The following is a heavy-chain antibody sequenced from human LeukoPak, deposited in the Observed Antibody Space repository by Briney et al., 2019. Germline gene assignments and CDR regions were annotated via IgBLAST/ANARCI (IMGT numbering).Heavy chain of an antibody. Sequence: GGSLRLSCAASGFTFSSYWMHWVRQAPGKGLVWVSRIDTDGSNTAYADSVKGRFTISRDNAKNTLYLQMNSLRAEDTAVYYCARESRRYYCGGDCDPDYWGQGTLVTVSS. J-gene: IGHJ4*02. D-gene: IGHD2-21*02. V-gene: IGHV3-74*01. CDR1: GFTFSSYW. CDR3: ARESRRYYCGGDCDPDY. CDR2: IDTDGSNT.